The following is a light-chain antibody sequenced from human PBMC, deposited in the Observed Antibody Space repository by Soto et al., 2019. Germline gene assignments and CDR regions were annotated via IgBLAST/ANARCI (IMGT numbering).Light chain of an antibody. V-gene: IGKV3-15*01. CDR3: QQYNNWSPIT. J-gene: IGKJ5*01. CDR2: YAS. CDR1: QSVRNN. Sequence: EILMTQSPATLSVSPGDRATLSCRASQSVRNNLAWYQHKPGQVPRLLIYYASTRSTGIPARFSGSGSGTEVTLTISSRQSEDDAVYYCQQYNNWSPITFGQGTRLEIK.